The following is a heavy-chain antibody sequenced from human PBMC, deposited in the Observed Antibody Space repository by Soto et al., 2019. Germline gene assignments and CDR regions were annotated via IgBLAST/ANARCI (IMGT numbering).Heavy chain of an antibody. Sequence: SETLSLTCSFSGDSVTSHYLTWIRQPPGKGLEWIGYIYYSGSTNYNPSLKSRVTISVDTSKNQFSLKLSSVTAADTAVYYCARLKSYCSGGSCYAYFDYWGQGTLVTVSS. CDR3: ARLKSYCSGGSCYAYFDY. V-gene: IGHV4-59*08. CDR1: GDSVTSHY. D-gene: IGHD2-15*01. CDR2: IYYSGST. J-gene: IGHJ4*02.